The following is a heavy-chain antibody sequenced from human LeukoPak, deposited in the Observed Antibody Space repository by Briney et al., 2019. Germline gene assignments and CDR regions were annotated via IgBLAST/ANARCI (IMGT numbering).Heavy chain of an antibody. CDR2: ISAYNGNT. CDR1: GYTFTSYD. J-gene: IGHJ4*02. V-gene: IGHV1-18*01. CDR3: ARIIPYTVTTGFDY. D-gene: IGHD4-17*01. Sequence: ASVKVSCKASGYTFTSYDIHWVRQATGQGLEWMGWISAYNGNTNYAQKLQGRVTMTTDTSTSTAYMELRSLRSDDTAVYYCARIIPYTVTTGFDYWGQGTLVTVSS.